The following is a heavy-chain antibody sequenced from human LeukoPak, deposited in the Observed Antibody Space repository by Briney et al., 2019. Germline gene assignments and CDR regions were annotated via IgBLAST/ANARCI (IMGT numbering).Heavy chain of an antibody. CDR2: IYDDNT. CDR3: AARKVRGVWFYLDY. V-gene: IGHV3-23*01. Sequence: GGSLRLSCAASGFTVSAYAIAWVRQAPGKGLEWVSTIYDDNTYYADSVKGRFAISTDNSKNTLYLQMNSLRVEDTAVYFCAARKVRGVWFYLDYWGQGTLVTVSS. CDR1: GFTVSAYA. J-gene: IGHJ4*02. D-gene: IGHD3-10*01.